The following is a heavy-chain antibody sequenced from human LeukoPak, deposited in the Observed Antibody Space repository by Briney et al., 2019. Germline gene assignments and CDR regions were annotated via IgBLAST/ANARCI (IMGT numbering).Heavy chain of an antibody. Sequence: SETLSLTCTVSGGSISSGGYYWSWIRQHPGKGLEWIGYIYYSGRTYYNPSLKSRVTISVDTSKNQFSLKLSSVTAADTAVYYCARYCGGGSCSWFDPWGQGTLVTVSS. D-gene: IGHD2-15*01. CDR2: IYYSGRT. V-gene: IGHV4-31*03. J-gene: IGHJ5*02. CDR1: GGSISSGGYY. CDR3: ARYCGGGSCSWFDP.